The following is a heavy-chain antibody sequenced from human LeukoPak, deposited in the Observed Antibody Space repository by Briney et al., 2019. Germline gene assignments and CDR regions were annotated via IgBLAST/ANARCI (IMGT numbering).Heavy chain of an antibody. D-gene: IGHD4-11*01. V-gene: IGHV3-23*01. CDR1: GFTFSSYA. J-gene: IGHJ4*02. Sequence: GGSLRLSCAASGFTFSSYAMSWVRQAPGKGLEWVSTISPGGGTTYYAESMQGRFTISRDNSKSTLYLEMNSLRVEDTAVYYCTKVRSGSSNWALRVFDYWGQGALVTVSA. CDR3: TKVRSGSSNWALRVFDY. CDR2: ISPGGGTT.